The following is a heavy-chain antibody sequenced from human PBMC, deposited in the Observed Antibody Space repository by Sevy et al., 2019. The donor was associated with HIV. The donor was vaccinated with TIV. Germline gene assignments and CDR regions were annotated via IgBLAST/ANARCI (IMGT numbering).Heavy chain of an antibody. CDR2: ISYDGSNK. D-gene: IGHD2-15*01. J-gene: IGHJ4*02. CDR3: ARRYCSGGSCYKGVLDY. CDR1: GSTFSSYA. Sequence: GGSLRLSCAASGSTFSSYAMHWVRQAPGKGLEWVAVISYDGSNKYYADSVKGRFTISRDNSKNTLYLQMNSLRAEDTAVYYCARRYCSGGSCYKGVLDYWGQGTLVTVSS. V-gene: IGHV3-30-3*01.